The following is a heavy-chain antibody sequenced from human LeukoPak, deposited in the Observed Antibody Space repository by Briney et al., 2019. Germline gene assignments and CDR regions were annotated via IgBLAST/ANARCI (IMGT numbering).Heavy chain of an antibody. D-gene: IGHD6-13*01. J-gene: IGHJ4*02. Sequence: GASVKVSCKASGYTFTSYYMHWVRQAPGQGLEWMGIINPSGGSTSYAQKFQGRVTMTRDTSTSTVYMELSRLRSDDTAVYYCARDCGRRSSSWYLLSCYWGQGILVTVSS. CDR1: GYTFTSYY. CDR2: INPSGGST. CDR3: ARDCGRRSSSWYLLSCY. V-gene: IGHV1-46*01.